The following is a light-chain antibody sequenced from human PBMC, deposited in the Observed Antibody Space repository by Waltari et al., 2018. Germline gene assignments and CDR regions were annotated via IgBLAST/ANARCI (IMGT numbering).Light chain of an antibody. V-gene: IGLV7-46*01. CDR1: PEAVTSGHA. J-gene: IGLJ1*01. Sequence: AVVTQELSLHVSPGVRCTLTCVAMPEAVTSGHAPSWFQQKPGQAPRTLIYDTSNKHSWTPARFSGSLLGGKDALTLSGSQPEDEAEYYSLLSYSDARPYVFGTGTKVTVL. CDR2: DTS. CDR3: LLSYSDARPYV.